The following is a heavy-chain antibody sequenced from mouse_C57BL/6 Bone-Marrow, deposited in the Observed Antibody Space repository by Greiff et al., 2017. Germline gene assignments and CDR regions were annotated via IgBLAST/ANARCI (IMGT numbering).Heavy chain of an antibody. CDR3: ANDDYDEDY. CDR2: IDPSDSYT. D-gene: IGHD2-4*01. CDR1: GYTFTSYW. V-gene: IGHV1-59*01. Sequence: QVQLQQPGAELVRPGTSVKLSCKASGYTFTSYWMHWVKQRPGQGLEWIGVIDPSDSYTNYNQTFKGKATLTVDKSSSTAYMQRSSLTSEDSAVYYCANDDYDEDYWGQGTTLTVSS. J-gene: IGHJ2*01.